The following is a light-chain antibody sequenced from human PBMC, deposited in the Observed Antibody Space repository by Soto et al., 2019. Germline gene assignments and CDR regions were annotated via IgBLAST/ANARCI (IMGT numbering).Light chain of an antibody. CDR3: QQYCSSFPVT. Sequence: EIVLTQSPGTLSLSPGERATLSCRATQSVSSSYLAWYQQKPGQAPRLLIYGASSRATGIPDRFSGSGSGTAFTLIISRLEPDDVAVYYCQQYCSSFPVTFGRGTKVEIK. CDR1: QSVSSSY. V-gene: IGKV3-20*01. J-gene: IGKJ4*01. CDR2: GAS.